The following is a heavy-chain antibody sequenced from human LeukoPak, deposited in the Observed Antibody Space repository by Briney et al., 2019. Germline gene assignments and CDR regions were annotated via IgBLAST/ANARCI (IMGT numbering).Heavy chain of an antibody. CDR2: IYYSGST. J-gene: IGHJ3*02. CDR3: ARHVSRDDFWSGYYQDDAFDI. Sequence: PSETLSLTCTVSGGSISSSSYYWGWMRQPPGKGLEWIGSIYYSGSTYYNPSLKSRVTISVDTSKNQFSLKLSSVTAADTAVYYCARHVSRDDFWSGYYQDDAFDIWGQGTMVTVSS. D-gene: IGHD3-3*01. V-gene: IGHV4-39*01. CDR1: GGSISSSSYY.